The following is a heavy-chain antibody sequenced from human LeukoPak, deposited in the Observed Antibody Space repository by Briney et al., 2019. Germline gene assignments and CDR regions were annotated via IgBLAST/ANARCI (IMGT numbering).Heavy chain of an antibody. J-gene: IGHJ4*02. CDR2: IKQDGSEK. V-gene: IGHV3-7*01. Sequence: PGGSLRPSCAGSGFTFSFYWMSWFPKAPGKGLQGWANIKQDGSEKHYVDSVKGRFTISRDNAKNSLYLQMNSLRAEDTAVYYCARSLRRSYYDSSGYDYWGQGTLVTVSS. CDR3: ARSLRRSYYDSSGYDY. CDR1: GFTFSFYW. D-gene: IGHD3-22*01.